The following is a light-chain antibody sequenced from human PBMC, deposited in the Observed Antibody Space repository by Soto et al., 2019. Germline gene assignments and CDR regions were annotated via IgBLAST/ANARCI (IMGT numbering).Light chain of an antibody. Sequence: DTVLTHSPGTLSLSAGERATLSCRASQSVASGYLVWYQQKPGQTPTVLIYGASTRAAGIPDRFSGSGSGTDFTLTISRLEPEDFAVYYCQLYESSPTFGQGTKVDIK. CDR3: QLYESSPT. J-gene: IGKJ1*01. CDR1: QSVASGY. V-gene: IGKV3-20*01. CDR2: GAS.